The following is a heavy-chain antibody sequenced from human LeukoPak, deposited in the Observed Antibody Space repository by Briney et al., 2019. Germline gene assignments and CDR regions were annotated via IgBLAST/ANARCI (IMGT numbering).Heavy chain of an antibody. CDR2: ISSSGSTI. CDR3: ARDLGPYCTNGVCYPGYFDY. J-gene: IGHJ4*02. Sequence: GGSLRLSCAASGFTFSDYYMSWIRQAPGKGLEWVSYISSSGSTIYYADSVKGRFTISRDNAKNSLYLQMNSLRAEDTAVYYCARDLGPYCTNGVCYPGYFDYWGQGTLVTVSS. V-gene: IGHV3-11*04. CDR1: GFTFSDYY. D-gene: IGHD2-8*01.